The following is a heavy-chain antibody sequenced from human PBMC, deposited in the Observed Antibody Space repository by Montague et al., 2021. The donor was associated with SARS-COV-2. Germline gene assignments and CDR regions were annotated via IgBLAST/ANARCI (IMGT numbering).Heavy chain of an antibody. D-gene: IGHD5-18*01. J-gene: IGHJ3*01. CDR3: ARQPPGDSHSYDTFDL. CDR1: GDSISGYF. V-gene: IGHV4-59*08. Sequence: SETLSLTCTVSGDSISGYFWSWIRQPPGKGLEWIGQMYYSGTTNYNPAPKSRVTISVDTSKSQFSLRLTSVTAADTAVYYCARQPPGDSHSYDTFDLWGQGTVVTVSS. CDR2: MYYSGTT.